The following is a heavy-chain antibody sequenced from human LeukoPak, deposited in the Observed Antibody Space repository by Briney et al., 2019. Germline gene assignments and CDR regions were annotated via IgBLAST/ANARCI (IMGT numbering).Heavy chain of an antibody. V-gene: IGHV3-7*05. D-gene: IGHD3-9*01. CDR3: ARDHLLRYFDWLPPSYYYYGMDV. J-gene: IGHJ6*02. CDR2: IKEDGSEK. CDR1: RFTFSRYW. Sequence: GGSLRLSCAASRFTFSRYWMTWVRQAPGRGLEWVANIKEDGSEKYYVDSVKGRFTISRDNAKNSLYLQMNSLRAEDTAVYYCARDHLLRYFDWLPPSYYYYGMDVWGQGTTVTVSS.